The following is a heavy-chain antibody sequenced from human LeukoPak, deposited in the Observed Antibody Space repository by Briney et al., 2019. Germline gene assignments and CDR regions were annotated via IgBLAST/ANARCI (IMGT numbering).Heavy chain of an antibody. J-gene: IGHJ3*01. CDR1: GFTFSSYA. CDR3: SRDWPFTRFSGSHPCDVDV. Sequence: GGSLRLSCAASGFTFSSYAMHGVRQAPGKGLEWVAVISYDGSNNYYADSVKGRFTISRDNSKNTLYLQMNSLRAEDTAVYYCSRDWPFTRFSGSHPCDVDVWGQGTMVTVSS. CDR2: ISYDGSNN. D-gene: IGHD3-10*01. V-gene: IGHV3-30-3*01.